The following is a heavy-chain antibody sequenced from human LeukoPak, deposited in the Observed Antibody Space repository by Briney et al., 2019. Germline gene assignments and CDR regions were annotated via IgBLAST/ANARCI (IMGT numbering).Heavy chain of an antibody. Sequence: GASVKVSCKASGYTFTSYGMNWVRQAPGQGLEWMGWINTITGNPTYAQGFTGRFVFSLDTSVTTTYLQINTLKAEDTAVYFCARPGVRGGPGSDYWGQGTVVTVSS. CDR3: ARPGVRGGPGSDY. CDR1: GYTFTSYG. J-gene: IGHJ4*02. CDR2: INTITGNP. V-gene: IGHV7-4-1*02. D-gene: IGHD3-10*01.